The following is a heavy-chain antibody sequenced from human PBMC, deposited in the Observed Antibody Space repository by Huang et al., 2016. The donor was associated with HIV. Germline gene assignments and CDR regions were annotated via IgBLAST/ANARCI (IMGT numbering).Heavy chain of an antibody. CDR2: INSDWRDT. J-gene: IGHJ6*03. D-gene: IGHD6-13*01. CDR3: AKNPSITAVDSDYYYYYMDV. V-gene: IGHV3-74*01. Sequence: EVQLVESGGGLVQPGGSLRLSCADSGFTFRNHWMHWVRQAPGKGLEWVSRINSDWRDTSHADSVKCRFTISRDNAQNTVHLHMNSLRAEDTAVYFCAKNPSITAVDSDYYYYYMDVWGKGTTVTVS. CDR1: GFTFRNHW.